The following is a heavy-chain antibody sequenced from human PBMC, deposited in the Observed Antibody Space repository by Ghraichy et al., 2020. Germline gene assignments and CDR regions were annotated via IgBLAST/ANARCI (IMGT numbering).Heavy chain of an antibody. J-gene: IGHJ6*02. CDR3: AKDSSGWYASMSYFYYGMEV. V-gene: IGHV3-30*18. CDR2: ISYDGNKK. Sequence: GGSLRLSCAASGFTFNNFGMHWVRQAPGKGLEWVALISYDGNKKYYTDSVKGRFTISRDNSKNTLYLQMNSLRAEDTAIYYCAKDSSGWYASMSYFYYGMEVWGQGTTVTVP. CDR1: GFTFNNFG. D-gene: IGHD6-19*01.